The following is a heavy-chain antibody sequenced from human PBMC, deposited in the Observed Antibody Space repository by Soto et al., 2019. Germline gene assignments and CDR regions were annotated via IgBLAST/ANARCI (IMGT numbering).Heavy chain of an antibody. V-gene: IGHV1-2*04. CDR2: INPNSGGT. CDR1: GYTFTGYY. D-gene: IGHD1-1*01. J-gene: IGHJ3*01. Sequence: ASVKVSCKASGYTFTGYYMHWVRQAPGQGLEWMGWINPNSGGTNYAQKFQGWVTMTRDTSISTAYMELSRVRSDDTAVYYCARATGTRAPGAFDLWRQGTMVTVSS. CDR3: ARATGTRAPGAFDL.